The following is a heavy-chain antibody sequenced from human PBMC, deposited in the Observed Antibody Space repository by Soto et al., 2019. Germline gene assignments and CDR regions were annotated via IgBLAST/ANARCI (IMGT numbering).Heavy chain of an antibody. D-gene: IGHD3-3*01. CDR1: GYTFTSYY. CDR3: ARGGKYYDFWSSLFDY. J-gene: IGHJ4*02. V-gene: IGHV1-46*03. CDR2: INPSGGST. Sequence: ASVKVSCKASGYTFTSYYMHWVRQAPGQGLEWMGIINPSGGSTSYAQKFQGRVTMTRDTSTSTVYMELSSLRSEDTAVYYCARGGKYYDFWSSLFDYWGQGTLVTVS.